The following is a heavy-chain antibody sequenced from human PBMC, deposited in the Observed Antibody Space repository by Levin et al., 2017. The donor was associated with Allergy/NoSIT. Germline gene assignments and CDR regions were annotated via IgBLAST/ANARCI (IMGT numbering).Heavy chain of an antibody. V-gene: IGHV4-34*01. D-gene: IGHD3-10*01. CDR3: ARDRVLLWFGELSPDAFDI. J-gene: IGHJ3*02. CDR1: GGSFSGYY. CDR2: INHSGST. Sequence: PSETLSLTCAVYGGSFSGYYWSWIRQPPGKGLEWIGEINHSGSTNYNPSLKSRVTISVDTSKNQFSLKLSSVTAADTAVYYCARDRVLLWFGELSPDAFDIWGQGTMVTVSS.